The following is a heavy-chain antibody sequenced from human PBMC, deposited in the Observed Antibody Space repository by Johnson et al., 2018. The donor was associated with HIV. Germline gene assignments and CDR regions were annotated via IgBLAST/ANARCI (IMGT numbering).Heavy chain of an antibody. D-gene: IGHD5-18*01. CDR3: ARLPSGYSRDAFDI. CDR1: GLTFSSYP. J-gene: IGHJ3*02. Sequence: QVQLVESGGGVVQPGRSLRLSCAASGLTFSSYPMHWVRQAPGKGLEWVAFISYDGNSKYFADSVKGRFTISRDNSKNTLYLQMNSLRPEDTAVYYCARLPSGYSRDAFDIWGQGTMVTVSS. CDR2: ISYDGNSK. V-gene: IGHV3-30*04.